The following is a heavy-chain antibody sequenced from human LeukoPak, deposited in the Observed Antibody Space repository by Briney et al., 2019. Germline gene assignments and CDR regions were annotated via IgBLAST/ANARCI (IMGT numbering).Heavy chain of an antibody. CDR3: ARNEAYDFWSGYYYYFDY. D-gene: IGHD3-3*01. V-gene: IGHV1-2*02. CDR1: GYTFTGYY. CDR2: INPNSGGT. Sequence: VASVKVSCKASGYTFTGYYMHWVRQAPGQGLEWMGWINPNSGGTNYAQKFQGRVTMTRDTSISTAHMELSRLRSDDTAVYYCARNEAYDFWSGYYYYFDYWGQGTLVTVSS. J-gene: IGHJ4*02.